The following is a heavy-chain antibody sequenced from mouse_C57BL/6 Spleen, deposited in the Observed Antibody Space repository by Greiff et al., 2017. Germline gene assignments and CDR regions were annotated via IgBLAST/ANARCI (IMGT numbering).Heavy chain of an antibody. CDR3: ARGSYGSSYDYYAMDY. V-gene: IGHV1-69*01. D-gene: IGHD1-1*01. CDR2: IDPSDSYT. CDR1: GYTFTSYW. Sequence: QVQLQQPGAELVMPGASVKLSCKASGYTFTSYWMHWVKQRPGQGLEWIGEIDPSDSYTNYNQKFKGKSTLTVDKSSSTAYMQLSSLTSEDSAVYCCARGSYGSSYDYYAMDYWGQGTSVTVSS. J-gene: IGHJ4*01.